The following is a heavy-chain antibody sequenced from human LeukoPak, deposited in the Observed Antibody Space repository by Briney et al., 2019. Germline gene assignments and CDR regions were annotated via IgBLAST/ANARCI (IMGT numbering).Heavy chain of an antibody. V-gene: IGHV3-48*03. D-gene: IGHD2-2*01. J-gene: IGHJ4*02. CDR2: ISSRGGTI. CDR3: ATGGRIVVVPFDY. Sequence: PGGSLRLSCAASGFTFSDYEMDWVRQSPERGLEWVSYISSRGGTIYYADSVKGRFTISRDNAKNSLYLQMNSLRAEDTAVYYCATGGRIVVVPFDYWGQGTLVTVSS. CDR1: GFTFSDYE.